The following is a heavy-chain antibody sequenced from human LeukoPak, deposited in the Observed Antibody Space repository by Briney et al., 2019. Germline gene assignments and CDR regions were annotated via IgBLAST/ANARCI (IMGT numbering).Heavy chain of an antibody. D-gene: IGHD6-6*01. Sequence: SETLSLTCTVSGGSFSSYYWSWIRQPPGKGLDWIGYISYSGTSNYNPSLKSRVTISVDTSQNQFSLKLSSVTAADTAVYYCARAGQFISARPITFDYWGQGTLVTVSS. CDR3: ARAGQFISARPITFDY. CDR2: ISYSGTS. V-gene: IGHV4-59*08. CDR1: GGSFSSYY. J-gene: IGHJ4*02.